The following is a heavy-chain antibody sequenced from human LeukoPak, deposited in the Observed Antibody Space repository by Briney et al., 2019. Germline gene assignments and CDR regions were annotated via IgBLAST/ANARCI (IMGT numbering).Heavy chain of an antibody. Sequence: SGGSLCLSCAASGFTFSAYSRNWVRQAPGKGLEWISYTSRSSGAIFYADSVKGRFTISGDNAKSSLYLQMNGLRAEDTAVYYCVRDHLYGFDYWGQGTLVTVSS. D-gene: IGHD4-17*01. CDR3: VRDHLYGFDY. V-gene: IGHV3-48*04. CDR1: GFTFSAYS. J-gene: IGHJ4*02. CDR2: TSRSSGAI.